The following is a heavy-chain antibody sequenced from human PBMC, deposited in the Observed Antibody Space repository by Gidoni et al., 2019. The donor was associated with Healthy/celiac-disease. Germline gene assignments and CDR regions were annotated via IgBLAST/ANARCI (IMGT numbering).Heavy chain of an antibody. CDR3: AIRTEYSSSWEAVDY. J-gene: IGHJ4*02. CDR2: IIPILVIA. CDR1: GGTFSSYT. D-gene: IGHD6-13*01. Sequence: QVQLVQSGAEGKKPGSSVKVYCKASGGTFSSYTISWVRQAPGQGLEWMGRIIPILVIANYAQKFQGRVTITADKSTSTAYMELSSLRSEDTAVYYCAIRTEYSSSWEAVDYWGQGTLVTVSS. V-gene: IGHV1-69*02.